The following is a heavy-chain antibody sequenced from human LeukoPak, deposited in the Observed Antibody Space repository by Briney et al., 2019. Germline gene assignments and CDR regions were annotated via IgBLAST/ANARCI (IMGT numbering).Heavy chain of an antibody. D-gene: IGHD2-2*01. CDR3: ARALGEADIVVVPAADYGY. V-gene: IGHV1-18*01. CDR2: ISAYNGNT. Sequence: ASVKVSYKASGYTFTSYGISWVRQAPGQGLEWMGWISAYNGNTNYAQKLQGRVTMTTDTSTSTAYMELRSLRSDDTAVYYCARALGEADIVVVPAADYGYWGQGTLVTVSS. J-gene: IGHJ4*02. CDR1: GYTFTSYG.